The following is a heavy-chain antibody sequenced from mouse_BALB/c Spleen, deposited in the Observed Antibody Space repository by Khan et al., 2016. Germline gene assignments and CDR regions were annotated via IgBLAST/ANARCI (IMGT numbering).Heavy chain of an antibody. Sequence: QVQLQQSGAELAKPGASVKMSCKASAYTFTSYWMHWVKQRPGQGLEWIGYINPSTGYTEYNQKFKDKATLTADKSSSTAFMQLSSLTSEDSAVYYCARWGITTANYWGQGTTLTVSS. V-gene: IGHV1-7*01. CDR1: AYTFTSYW. D-gene: IGHD1-2*01. J-gene: IGHJ2*01. CDR2: INPSTGYT. CDR3: ARWGITTANY.